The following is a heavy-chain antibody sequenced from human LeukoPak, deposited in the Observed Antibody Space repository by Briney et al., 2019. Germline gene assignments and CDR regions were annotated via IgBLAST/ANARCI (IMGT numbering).Heavy chain of an antibody. Sequence: TGGSLRLSCAASGFTFSSYSMNWVRQAPGKGLEWVSYISSSSSTIYYADSVKGRFTISRGNAKNSLYLQMNSLRAEDTAVYYCAREWGRAAAGYYFDYWGQGTLVTVSS. D-gene: IGHD6-13*01. V-gene: IGHV3-48*01. CDR2: ISSSSSTI. CDR1: GFTFSSYS. CDR3: AREWGRAAAGYYFDY. J-gene: IGHJ4*02.